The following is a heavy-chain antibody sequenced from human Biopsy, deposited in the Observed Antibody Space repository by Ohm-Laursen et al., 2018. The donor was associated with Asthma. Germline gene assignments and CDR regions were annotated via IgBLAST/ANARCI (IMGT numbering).Heavy chain of an antibody. J-gene: IGHJ6*02. V-gene: IGHV1-18*01. CDR2: IRVYNGNT. Sequence: ASVKVSCKTSGYTFNSAGITWVRQAPGQVLEWMGWIRVYNGNTKVAQKLQDRVNMITDTSTSTAYMELRSLRSDDTAVYFCARAVDYSHYYGIDVWGQGTTVTVS. CDR3: ARAVDYSHYYGIDV. D-gene: IGHD3-10*01. CDR1: GYTFNSAG.